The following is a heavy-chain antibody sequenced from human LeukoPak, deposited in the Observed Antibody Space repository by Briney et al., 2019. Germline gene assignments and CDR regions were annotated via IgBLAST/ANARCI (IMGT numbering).Heavy chain of an antibody. CDR2: VNPNSGGT. CDR1: GYTFIAYY. V-gene: IGHV1-2*02. D-gene: IGHD3-10*01. CDR3: ALIGDHAWFDP. J-gene: IGHJ5*02. Sequence: ASVKVSCKASGYTFIAYYIFWVRRAPGQGLEWMGWVNPNSGGTNYAPEFQGRLTMTRDTSITTAYMELSTLRSDDTAVYYCALIGDHAWFDPWGQGTLVTVSS.